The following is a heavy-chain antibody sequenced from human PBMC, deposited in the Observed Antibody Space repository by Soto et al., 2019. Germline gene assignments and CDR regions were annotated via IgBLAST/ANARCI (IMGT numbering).Heavy chain of an antibody. CDR2: IHDSGTT. D-gene: IGHD5-18*01. CDR1: GASISRGSYY. Sequence: QVLLQESGPGLVKPSQTLSVTCTVSGASISRGSYYWSWVRHHPGKGLEWIGYIHDSGTTYYNPSLKSRILISLDTSSNQFSLKLTSVTAADTAVYYCARRNPPVTTSSFDFWGQGLMVTVSS. J-gene: IGHJ3*01. V-gene: IGHV4-31*03. CDR3: ARRNPPVTTSSFDF.